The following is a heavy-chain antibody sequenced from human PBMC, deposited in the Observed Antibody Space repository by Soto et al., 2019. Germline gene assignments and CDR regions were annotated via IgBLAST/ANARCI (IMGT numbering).Heavy chain of an antibody. V-gene: IGHV4-34*01. Sequence: QVQLQQWGAGLLKPSETLSLTCAVYGGSFSGYYWSWIRQPQGKGLEWIGEINHSGSTNYNPSLKSRVTISVDTSKNQFALKLSSVTAADTAVYYCARVTRMSLDYLGQGTLVTVSS. CDR2: INHSGST. J-gene: IGHJ4*02. CDR3: ARVTRMSLDY. CDR1: GGSFSGYY.